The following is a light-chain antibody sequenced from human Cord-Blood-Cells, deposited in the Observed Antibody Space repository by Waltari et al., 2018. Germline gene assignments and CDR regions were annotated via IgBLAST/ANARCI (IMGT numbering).Light chain of an antibody. CDR3: QQYDNLPYT. V-gene: IGKV1-33*01. CDR2: DAS. Sequence: DIQMTQSPSSLSASVGGIVTITCQASQDISNYLNCYQQKPGKAHKLLIDDASNFEKRVPSRVSRSGSETYFTDTISSLQPEDIATYYCQQYDNLPYTFGQGTKLEI. CDR1: QDISNY. J-gene: IGKJ2*01.